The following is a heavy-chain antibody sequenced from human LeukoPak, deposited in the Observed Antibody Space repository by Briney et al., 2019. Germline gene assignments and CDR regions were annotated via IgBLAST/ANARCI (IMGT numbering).Heavy chain of an antibody. J-gene: IGHJ4*02. V-gene: IGHV3-23*01. CDR1: GFIFSNYA. Sequence: PGGSLRLSCAASGFIFSNYAMSWLRQAPGKGLEWVSAIGGRDSGTYYADSVRGRFTVSRDDPKNTLYLQMNTLRAEDTAVYYCAKWGDYDILTGYYDSDYWGQGTLVTVSS. CDR2: IGGRDSGT. D-gene: IGHD3-9*01. CDR3: AKWGDYDILTGYYDSDY.